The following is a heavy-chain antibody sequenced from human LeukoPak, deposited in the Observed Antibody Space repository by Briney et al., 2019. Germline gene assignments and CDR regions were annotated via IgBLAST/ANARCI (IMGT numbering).Heavy chain of an antibody. J-gene: IGHJ3*02. Sequence: ASVKVSCKASGYTFTGYYMHWVRQAPGQGLEWMGWINPNSGGTNYAQKFQGRVTLTRDTSISTAYMELNRLRSDDTAVYYCATPPPSGHYAFDIWGQGTMVTVSS. D-gene: IGHD3-3*01. V-gene: IGHV1-2*02. CDR1: GYTFTGYY. CDR2: INPNSGGT. CDR3: ATPPPSGHYAFDI.